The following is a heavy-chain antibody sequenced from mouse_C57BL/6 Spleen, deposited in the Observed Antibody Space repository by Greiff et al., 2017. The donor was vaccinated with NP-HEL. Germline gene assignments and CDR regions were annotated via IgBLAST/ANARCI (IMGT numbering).Heavy chain of an antibody. D-gene: IGHD1-1*01. V-gene: IGHV1-69*01. J-gene: IGHJ3*01. CDR3: ARSTPSYYGSSWFAY. CDR1: GYTFTSYW. CDR2: IDPSDSYT. Sequence: VQLQQPGAELVMPGASVKLSCKASGYTFTSYWMHWVKQRPGQGLEWIGEIDPSDSYTNYNQKFKGKSTLTVDKSSSTAYMQLSSLTSEDSAVYYCARSTPSYYGSSWFAYWGQGTLVTVSA.